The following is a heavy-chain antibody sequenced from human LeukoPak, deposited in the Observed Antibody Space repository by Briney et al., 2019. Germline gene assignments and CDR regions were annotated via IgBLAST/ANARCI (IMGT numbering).Heavy chain of an antibody. D-gene: IGHD7-27*01. Sequence: GGSLRLSCAASGFMFSSYAKHWVRQAPGKGLEWVAVISHDGKNKYYADSVTGRFTISRDNSKNTLYLQMISLRAEDTAVYCCARDLTGDRSWYFDLWGRGTLVTVSS. V-gene: IGHV3-30*04. CDR3: ARDLTGDRSWYFDL. J-gene: IGHJ2*01. CDR1: GFMFSSYA. CDR2: ISHDGKNK.